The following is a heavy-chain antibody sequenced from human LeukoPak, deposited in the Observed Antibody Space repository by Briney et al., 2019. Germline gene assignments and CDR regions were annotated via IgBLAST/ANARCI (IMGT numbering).Heavy chain of an antibody. D-gene: IGHD3-22*01. J-gene: IGHJ2*01. CDR2: INPSGGST. CDR3: ARWSQPNYYDSSGLGYFDL. Sequence: ASVKVSCTASGYTFTSYYMHWVRQAPGQGLEWMGIINPSGGSTSYAQKFQGRVTMTRDTSTSTVYMELSSLRSEDTAVYYCARWSQPNYYDSSGLGYFDLWGRGTLVTVSS. CDR1: GYTFTSYY. V-gene: IGHV1-46*01.